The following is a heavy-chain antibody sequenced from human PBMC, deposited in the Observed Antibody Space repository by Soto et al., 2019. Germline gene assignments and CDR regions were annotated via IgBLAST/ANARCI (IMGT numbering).Heavy chain of an antibody. CDR2: IYPSVSS. D-gene: IGHD5-12*01. V-gene: IGHV4-38-2*02. Sequence: SETLSLTCNVSGFAISRGYYWSWVRQPPGKGLEWIGSIYPSVSSYHNPSLESRLTLSIDTSKNQFTLKLASVAAANTALYYCAREKVGTTFFDNWGQGTQVS. CDR1: GFAISRGYY. J-gene: IGHJ4*02. CDR3: AREKVGTTFFDN.